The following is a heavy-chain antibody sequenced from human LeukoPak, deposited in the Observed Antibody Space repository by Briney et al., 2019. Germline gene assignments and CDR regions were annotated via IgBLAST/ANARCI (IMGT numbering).Heavy chain of an antibody. V-gene: IGHV4-31*03. Sequence: SETLSLTCTVSGGSISSGGYYWSWIRQHPGKGLEWIGYIYYSGSTYYNPSLKSRVTISVDTSKNQFSLRLSSVTAADTAVYYCAQSAWDSYGYYFDYWGQGTLVTVSS. CDR3: AQSAWDSYGYYFDY. CDR2: IYYSGST. J-gene: IGHJ4*02. CDR1: GGSISSGGYY. D-gene: IGHD1-26*01.